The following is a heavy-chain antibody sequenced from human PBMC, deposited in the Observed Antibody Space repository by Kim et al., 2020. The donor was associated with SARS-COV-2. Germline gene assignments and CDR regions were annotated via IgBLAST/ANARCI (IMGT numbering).Heavy chain of an antibody. CDR3: ARDPTLDY. J-gene: IGHJ4*02. CDR2: GLST. Sequence: GLSTSYAASVQGRFTISIHNSKTTLYLQMNSLRAEDTAVYYCARDPTLDYWGQGTLVTVSS. V-gene: IGHV3-53*04.